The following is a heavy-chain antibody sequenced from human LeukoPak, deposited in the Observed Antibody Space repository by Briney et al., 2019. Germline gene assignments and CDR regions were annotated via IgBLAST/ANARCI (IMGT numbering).Heavy chain of an antibody. V-gene: IGHV4-61*02. CDR1: GGSISSGSYY. Sequence: SQTLSLTCTVSGGSISSGSYYWSWIRRPAGKGLEWIGRIYTSGSTNCNPSLKSRVTISVDTSKNQFSLKLSSVTAADTAVYYCATRHPDGAFDIWGQGTMVTVSS. CDR2: IYTSGST. J-gene: IGHJ3*02. CDR3: ATRHPDGAFDI.